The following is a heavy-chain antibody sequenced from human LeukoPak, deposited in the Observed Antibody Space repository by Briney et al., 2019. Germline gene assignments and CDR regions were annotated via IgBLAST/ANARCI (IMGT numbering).Heavy chain of an antibody. CDR1: GASIRSYY. D-gene: IGHD5-24*01. CDR2: IYYTGSTNY. Sequence: SETLSLTCTVSGASIRSYYWSWIRQPPGKGLECIGYIYYTGSTNYNYNPSLKSRVTISIDTSKNQFSLKLSSVTAADTAVYYCARHGPRRDGYNYDYWGPGTLVTVSS. CDR3: ARHGPRRDGYNYDY. J-gene: IGHJ4*02. V-gene: IGHV4-59*08.